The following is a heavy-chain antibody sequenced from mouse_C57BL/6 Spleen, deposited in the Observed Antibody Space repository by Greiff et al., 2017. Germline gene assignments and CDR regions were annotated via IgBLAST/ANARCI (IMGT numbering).Heavy chain of an antibody. CDR3: ARDPNWGYFDY. CDR2: IHPNSGST. Sequence: VQLQQSGAELVKPGASVKLSCKASGCTFTSYWMHWVKQRPGQGLEWIGMIHPNSGSTNYNEKFKSKATLTVDKSSSTAYMQLSSLTSEDSAVYYCARDPNWGYFDYWGQGTTLTVSS. D-gene: IGHD4-1*01. V-gene: IGHV1-64*01. J-gene: IGHJ2*01. CDR1: GCTFTSYW.